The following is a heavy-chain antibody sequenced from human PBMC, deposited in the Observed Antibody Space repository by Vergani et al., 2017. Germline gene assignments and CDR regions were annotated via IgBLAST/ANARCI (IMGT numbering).Heavy chain of an antibody. CDR2: TWYDGNNK. J-gene: IGHJ5*02. D-gene: IGHD1-14*01. CDR1: GFTFNQYV. V-gene: IGHV3-33*01. Sequence: QVQLVESGGGVVQPGRSLRLSCAPSGFTFNQYVMHWVRQAPGKGLEWVSVTWYDGNNKQYADSVKGRFTISRDNSKSTMYLQMNSLRDEDTGVYYCARDWRLLYNRFDRWRERTLV. CDR3: ARDWRLLYNRFDR.